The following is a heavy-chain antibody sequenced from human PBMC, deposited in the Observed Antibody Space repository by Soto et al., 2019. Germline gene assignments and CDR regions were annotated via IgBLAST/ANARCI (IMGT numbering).Heavy chain of an antibody. V-gene: IGHV5-51*01. CDR2: IYPGDSDT. CDR1: GYSFTSYW. J-gene: IGHJ6*02. D-gene: IGHD5-18*01. CDR3: ARSVVVAAGDRGYSYGSYYYYGMDV. Sequence: PGESLKISCKGSGYSFTSYWIGWVRQMPGKGLEWMGIIYPGDSDTRHSPSFQGQVTISADKSISTAYLQWSSLKASDTAMYYCARSVVVAAGDRGYSYGSYYYYGMDVWGQGTTVTVSS.